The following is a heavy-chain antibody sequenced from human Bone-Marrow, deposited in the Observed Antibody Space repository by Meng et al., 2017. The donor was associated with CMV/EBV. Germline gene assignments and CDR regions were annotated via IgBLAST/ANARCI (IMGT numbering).Heavy chain of an antibody. D-gene: IGHD3-22*01. J-gene: IGHJ4*02. Sequence: QGQGGEGGGEGKKPGSSVKVSWKASGGTFSSYAISWVRQAPGQGLEWMGGIIPIFGTANYAQKFQGRVTITADESTSTAYMELSSLRSEDTAVYYCARDSRDSSGYWVWDYWGQGTLVTASS. CDR1: GGTFSSYA. CDR2: IIPIFGTA. V-gene: IGHV1-69*12. CDR3: ARDSRDSSGYWVWDY.